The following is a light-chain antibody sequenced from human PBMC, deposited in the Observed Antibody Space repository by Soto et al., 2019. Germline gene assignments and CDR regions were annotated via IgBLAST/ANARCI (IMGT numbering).Light chain of an antibody. Sequence: EIVLTQSPGTLSLSPGERATLSCRASQSVSSSYLAWYQQKPGQAPRLSIYGASSRATGIPDRFSGNGSGTDFTLTISRREPEDFAVYYCQQYGCSPRTFGQGTKVE. J-gene: IGKJ1*01. CDR3: QQYGCSPRT. CDR2: GAS. CDR1: QSVSSSY. V-gene: IGKV3-20*01.